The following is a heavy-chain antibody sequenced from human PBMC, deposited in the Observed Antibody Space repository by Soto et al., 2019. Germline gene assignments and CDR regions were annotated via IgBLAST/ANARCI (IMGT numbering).Heavy chain of an antibody. Sequence: GGSLRLSCTASGFSFSGSAMHWVRQASGKGLEWVGRIRSKSNKYATLYAASVKGRFTISRDDSQNTAYLQMESLKSEDTAVYYCSSGSYYSSYWGQGTLVTVSS. CDR1: GFSFSGSA. CDR2: IRSKSNKYAT. D-gene: IGHD1-26*01. CDR3: SSGSYYSSY. V-gene: IGHV3-73*01. J-gene: IGHJ4*02.